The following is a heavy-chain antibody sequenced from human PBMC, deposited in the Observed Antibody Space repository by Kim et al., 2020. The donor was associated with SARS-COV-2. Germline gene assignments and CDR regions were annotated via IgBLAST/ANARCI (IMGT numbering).Heavy chain of an antibody. D-gene: IGHD5-18*01. V-gene: IGHV1-2*02. CDR3: ARIIDGPRYSYGNFDY. J-gene: IGHJ4*02. Sequence: KFQGRVTMTRDTSISTAYMWLSRLRSDDTAVYYCARIIDGPRYSYGNFDYWGQGTLVTVSS.